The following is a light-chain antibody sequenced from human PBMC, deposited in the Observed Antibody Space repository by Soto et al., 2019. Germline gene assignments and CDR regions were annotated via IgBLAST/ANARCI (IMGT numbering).Light chain of an antibody. Sequence: EIVMTQSPATLSGSPGERVTLSCRASQSVSSNLAWYQQKPGQAPRLLIYGASSRATGIPARFSGSGSETEFTLTISGLQSEDLTVYYCQQYNNWPITFGPGTKVDV. V-gene: IGKV3-15*01. CDR3: QQYNNWPIT. CDR2: GAS. CDR1: QSVSSN. J-gene: IGKJ3*01.